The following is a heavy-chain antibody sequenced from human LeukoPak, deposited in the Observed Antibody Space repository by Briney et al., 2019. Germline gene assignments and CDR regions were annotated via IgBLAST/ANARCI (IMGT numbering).Heavy chain of an antibody. J-gene: IGHJ4*02. CDR1: GFTFTNYG. Sequence: GGSLRLSCAASGFTFTNYGMHWVRQAPGKGLEWVAVVWFDGTNKYYADSVKGRFTISRDNSKNTVYLQMNSLRAEDTAVYYCARDHVIKQAPPDYWGQGTLVTVSS. D-gene: IGHD3-10*01. CDR2: VWFDGTNK. V-gene: IGHV3-33*01. CDR3: ARDHVIKQAPPDY.